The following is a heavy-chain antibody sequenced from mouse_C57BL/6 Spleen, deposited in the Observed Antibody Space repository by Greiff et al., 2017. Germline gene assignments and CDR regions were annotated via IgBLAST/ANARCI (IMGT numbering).Heavy chain of an antibody. CDR1: GYAFSSYW. CDR3: AKIYYDYDEDYARDY. CDR2: IYPGDGDT. V-gene: IGHV1-80*01. D-gene: IGHD2-4*01. Sequence: VQLQQSGAELVKPGASVKISCKASGYAFSSYWMNWVKQRPGKGLEWIGQIYPGDGDTNYNGKFKGKATLTADKSSSTAYMQLSSLTSEDSAVYFCAKIYYDYDEDYARDYWGQGTSVTVSS. J-gene: IGHJ4*01.